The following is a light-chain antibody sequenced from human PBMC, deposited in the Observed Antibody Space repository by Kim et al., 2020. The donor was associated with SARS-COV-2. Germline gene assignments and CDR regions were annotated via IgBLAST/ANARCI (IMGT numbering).Light chain of an antibody. V-gene: IGKV1-5*01. J-gene: IGKJ2*01. CDR1: QSISTW. Sequence: GDRVTITCRASQSISTWLAWYQQKPGKAPKLLIYDASSLEYGVPSRFSGSGSGTEFTLTISGLQPDDFATYYCQLYNSVSNTFGQGTKL. CDR2: DAS. CDR3: QLYNSVSNT.